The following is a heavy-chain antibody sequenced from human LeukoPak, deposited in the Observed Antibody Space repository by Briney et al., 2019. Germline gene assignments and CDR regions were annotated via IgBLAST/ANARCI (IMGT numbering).Heavy chain of an antibody. J-gene: IGHJ4*02. D-gene: IGHD5-18*01. V-gene: IGHV1-2*02. CDR1: GYTLTGYY. CDR3: ARAPPDVDTTMAMDH. CDR2: INPNSGGT. Sequence: GASVKVSCKASGYTLTGYYMHWVRQAPGQGLEWMGWINPNSGGTNYAQKFQGRVTMTRDTSISTAYMELSRLRSDDTALYYCARAPPDVDTTMAMDHWGRGTLVTVSS.